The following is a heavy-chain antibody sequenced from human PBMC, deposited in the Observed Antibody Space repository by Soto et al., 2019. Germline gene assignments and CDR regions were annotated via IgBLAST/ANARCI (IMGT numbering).Heavy chain of an antibody. V-gene: IGHV4-30-4*01. Sequence: QVQLQESGPGLVKPSQTLSLTCTVSGDSNSTADYYWNWIRQPPGKGLEWIGYIYYSGNTYYIPSLKSRVTISVDTSKNQISLKLNSVTAADTAVYYCARGIYSTSSFFDSWGQGTLVTVSS. CDR1: GDSNSTADYY. J-gene: IGHJ4*02. CDR2: IYYSGNT. CDR3: ARGIYSTSSFFDS. D-gene: IGHD6-6*01.